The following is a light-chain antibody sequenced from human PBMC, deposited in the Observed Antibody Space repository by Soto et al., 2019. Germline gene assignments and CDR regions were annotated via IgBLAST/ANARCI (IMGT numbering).Light chain of an antibody. V-gene: IGKV3-20*01. J-gene: IGKJ1*01. Sequence: EIVLTQSPGTVSLSPGERATLSCRASQSVSSNYLAWYQQKPGQAPRLLIYGASSRATGIPDRFSGSGSGTDFTLTISRLEADDFALYYCQQYGSPWTFGQGTKVEIK. CDR1: QSVSSNY. CDR2: GAS. CDR3: QQYGSPWT.